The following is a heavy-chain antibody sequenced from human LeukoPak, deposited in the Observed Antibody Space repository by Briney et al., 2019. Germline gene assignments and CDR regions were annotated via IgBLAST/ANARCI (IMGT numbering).Heavy chain of an antibody. V-gene: IGHV3-23*01. Sequence: SGGSLRLTCAASGFTFDTYAMNWVRQVPGKGLEWVSGIGGSDGNTFYADSVKGRFTISRDNSKSTLYLQMNSLGPEDTAVYYCALRNYFDSSGLDYWGQGTQVTVSS. D-gene: IGHD3-22*01. CDR2: IGGSDGNT. CDR3: ALRNYFDSSGLDY. CDR1: GFTFDTYA. J-gene: IGHJ4*02.